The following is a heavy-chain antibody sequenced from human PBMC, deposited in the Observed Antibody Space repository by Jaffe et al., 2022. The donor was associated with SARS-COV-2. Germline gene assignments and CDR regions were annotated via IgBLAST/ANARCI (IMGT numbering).Heavy chain of an antibody. Sequence: EVQLVESGGGLVQPGRSLRLSCAASGFTFDDYAMHWVRQAPGKGLEWVSGISWNSGSIGYADSVKGRFTISRDNAKNSLYLQMNSLRAEDTALYYCAKGDCSGGSCYSDYWGQGTLVTVSS. CDR3: AKGDCSGGSCYSDY. V-gene: IGHV3-9*01. CDR1: GFTFDDYA. CDR2: ISWNSGSI. J-gene: IGHJ4*02. D-gene: IGHD2-15*01.